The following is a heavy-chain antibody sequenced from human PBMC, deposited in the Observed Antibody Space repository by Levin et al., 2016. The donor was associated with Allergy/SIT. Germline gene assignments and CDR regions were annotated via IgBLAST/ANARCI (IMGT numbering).Heavy chain of an antibody. J-gene: IGHJ4*02. Sequence: WIRQPPGKGLEWLAHIFSNDEKSYSTSLKSRLTISKDTSKSQVVLTMTNMDPVDTATYYCARTPRVDIVATITRVYDYWGQGTLVTVSS. CDR3: ARTPRVDIVATITRVYDY. D-gene: IGHD5-12*01. V-gene: IGHV2-26*01. CDR2: IFSNDEK.